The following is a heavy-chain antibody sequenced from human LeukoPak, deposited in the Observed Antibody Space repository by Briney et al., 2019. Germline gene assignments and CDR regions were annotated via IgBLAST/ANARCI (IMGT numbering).Heavy chain of an antibody. CDR3: ARRQYSYGYREFDY. D-gene: IGHD5-18*01. J-gene: IGHJ4*02. CDR2: IYYSGSS. V-gene: IGHV4-39*01. Sequence: PSETLSLTCTVSGGSISSSSFSWGWIRQPPGKGLEWIGTIYYSGSSYYNPSLKSRVTIFVDTSKNQFSLMLSSVTAADTAVYYCARRQYSYGYREFDYWGQGTLVTVSS. CDR1: GGSISSSSFS.